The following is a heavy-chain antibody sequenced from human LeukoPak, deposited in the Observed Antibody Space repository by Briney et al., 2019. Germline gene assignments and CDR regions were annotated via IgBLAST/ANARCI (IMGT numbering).Heavy chain of an antibody. CDR3: ARSSGSYDGYYGVEV. D-gene: IGHD6-19*01. CDR2: MSWTSGSI. J-gene: IGHJ6*02. CDR1: EFTFDDYV. V-gene: IGHV3-9*01. Sequence: SLRLSCGVSEFTFDDYVIHWVRQGPGKGLEWVAAMSWTSGSIAYADSVKGRFNIFRDNAQSSLYLQMNSLRAEDTAFYYCARSSGSYDGYYGVEVWAQGTTVIVSS.